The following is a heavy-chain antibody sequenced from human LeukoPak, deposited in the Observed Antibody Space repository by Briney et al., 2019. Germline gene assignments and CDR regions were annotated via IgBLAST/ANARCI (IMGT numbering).Heavy chain of an antibody. D-gene: IGHD3-9*01. Sequence: GGSLRLSCAASGFTFSSYAMHWVRQAPGKGLEWVALISYDGSNKYYADSVKARFIISRDNSKNTVYLQMNSLRAEDTAVYYCASSYYDILTGYYKAPVPPLAYWGQGTLVTVSS. CDR2: ISYDGSNK. CDR1: GFTFSSYA. J-gene: IGHJ4*02. CDR3: ASSYYDILTGYYKAPVPPLAY. V-gene: IGHV3-30*04.